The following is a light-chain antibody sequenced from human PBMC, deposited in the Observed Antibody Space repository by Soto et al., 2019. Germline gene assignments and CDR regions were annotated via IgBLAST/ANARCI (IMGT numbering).Light chain of an antibody. J-gene: IGLJ1*01. Sequence: QSVLTQPPSASETPGQTVSISCSGSNCNIASNTVNWYQHLPGTAPKLLIYSDDQRPSGVPDRFSGSKSGTSASLAISGLQSEDEADFFCAAWNDNPNGPGYVFGTGTKVTVL. CDR1: NCNIASNT. CDR2: SDD. CDR3: AAWNDNPNGPGYV. V-gene: IGLV1-44*01.